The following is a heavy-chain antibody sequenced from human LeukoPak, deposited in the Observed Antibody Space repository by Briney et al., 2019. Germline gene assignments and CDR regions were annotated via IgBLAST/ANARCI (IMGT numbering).Heavy chain of an antibody. V-gene: IGHV4-34*01. D-gene: IGHD3-10*01. CDR2: INHSGST. CDR3: ARFMSGLRLLWFGEPSYGMDV. J-gene: IGHJ6*02. CDR1: GGSFSGYY. Sequence: SETLSLTCVVYGGSFSGYYWSWIRQPPGKGLEWIGEINHSGSTNYNPSLKSRVTISVDTSKNQFSLKLSSVTAADTAVYYCARFMSGLRLLWFGEPSYGMDVWGQGTTVTVSS.